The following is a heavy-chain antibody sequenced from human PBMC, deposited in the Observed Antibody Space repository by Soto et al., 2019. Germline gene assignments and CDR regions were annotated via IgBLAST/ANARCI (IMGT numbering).Heavy chain of an antibody. CDR1: GYTFTSYG. CDR3: ATGARRVGSVEYYYDRSGYYQFDY. V-gene: IGHV1-18*01. CDR2: ISAYNGNT. J-gene: IGHJ4*02. D-gene: IGHD3-22*01. Sequence: ASVKVSCKASGYTFTSYGISWVRQAPGQGLEWMGCISAYNGNTNYAQKLQGRVTMTTDTSASTAYMELRGLRSDDTAVYYCATGARRVGSVEYYYDRSGYYQFDYGGQGTLVPVSS.